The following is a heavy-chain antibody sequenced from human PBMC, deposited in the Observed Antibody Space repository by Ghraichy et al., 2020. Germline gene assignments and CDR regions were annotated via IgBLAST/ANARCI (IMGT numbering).Heavy chain of an antibody. CDR1: GDSINSYF. CDR3: AREMGTVTDDAFDI. CDR2: IFSSGST. D-gene: IGHD4-17*01. V-gene: IGHV4-4*07. Sequence: TLSLTCTVSGDSINSYFWAWVRQPAGKGLEWIGRIFSSGSTNYNPSLKSRINISVDMSKNEFSLKMTSVTAADTGVYYCAREMGTVTDDAFDIWGHGTLVTVSS. J-gene: IGHJ3*02.